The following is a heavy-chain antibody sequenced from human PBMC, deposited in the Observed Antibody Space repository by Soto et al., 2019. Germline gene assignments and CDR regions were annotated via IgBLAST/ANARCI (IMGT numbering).Heavy chain of an antibody. Sequence: SVKVSCKASGGTFSSYAISWVRQAPGRGLGWMGGIIPIFGTANYAQKFQGRVTITADKSTSTAYMELSSLRSEDTAVYYCARDQASYGYYYYGMDVWGQGTTVTVSS. CDR1: GGTFSSYA. V-gene: IGHV1-69*06. CDR2: IIPIFGTA. CDR3: ARDQASYGYYYYGMDV. D-gene: IGHD5-18*01. J-gene: IGHJ6*02.